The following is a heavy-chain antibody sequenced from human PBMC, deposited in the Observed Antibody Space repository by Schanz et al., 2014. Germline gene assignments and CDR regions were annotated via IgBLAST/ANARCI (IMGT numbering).Heavy chain of an antibody. Sequence: VQSGAEVKKPGASVKVSCKASGYTFTDYGVIWVRQAPGQGLEWMGWINPNTGGTNFAQKYQRWVTVTRDTSISTVYMELSRMTYEDTAVYYCARDDKAYYNGMDVWGQGTTVTVSS. CDR3: ARDDKAYYNGMDV. CDR2: INPNTGGT. D-gene: IGHD3-22*01. V-gene: IGHV1-2*04. J-gene: IGHJ6*02. CDR1: GYTFTDYG.